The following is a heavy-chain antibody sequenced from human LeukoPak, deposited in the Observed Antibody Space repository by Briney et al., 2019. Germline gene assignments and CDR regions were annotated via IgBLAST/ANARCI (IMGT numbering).Heavy chain of an antibody. CDR3: ARALYYDSSGYYENFDY. CDR1: GYTFTGYY. V-gene: IGHV1-2*02. Sequence: ASVKVSCKASGYTFTGYYMHWVRQAPGQGLEWMGWINPNSGGTNYAQKFQGRVAMTRDTSISTAYMELSRLRSDDTSVYYCARALYYDSSGYYENFDYWGQGTLVTVSS. J-gene: IGHJ4*02. CDR2: INPNSGGT. D-gene: IGHD3-22*01.